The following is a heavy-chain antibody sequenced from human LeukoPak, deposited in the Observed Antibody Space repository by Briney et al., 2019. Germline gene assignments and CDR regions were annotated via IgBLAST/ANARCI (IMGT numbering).Heavy chain of an antibody. CDR1: GFTFSSYA. Sequence: GGSLRLSCAASGFTFSSYAVSWVRQAPGKGLEWVSAISGSGGSTYYADSVKGRFTISRDNSKNTLYLQMNSLRAEDTAVYYCAKRCSGGSCYRYYYYYMDVWGKGTTVTVSS. J-gene: IGHJ6*03. D-gene: IGHD2-15*01. CDR3: AKRCSGGSCYRYYYYYMDV. CDR2: ISGSGGST. V-gene: IGHV3-23*01.